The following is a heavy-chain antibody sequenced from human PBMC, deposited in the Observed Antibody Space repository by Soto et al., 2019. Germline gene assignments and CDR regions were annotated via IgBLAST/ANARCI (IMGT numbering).Heavy chain of an antibody. V-gene: IGHV4-59*01. D-gene: IGHD3-9*01. CDR3: ARVVDRGSDILTGYYKNWFDP. CDR2: IYYSGST. CDR1: GGSISSYY. Sequence: SETLSLTCTVSGGSISSYYWSWIRQPPGKGLEWIGYIYYSGSTNYNPSLKSRVTISVDTSKNQFSLKLSSVTAADTAVYYCARVVDRGSDILTGYYKNWFDPLGQGTLVTVSS. J-gene: IGHJ5*02.